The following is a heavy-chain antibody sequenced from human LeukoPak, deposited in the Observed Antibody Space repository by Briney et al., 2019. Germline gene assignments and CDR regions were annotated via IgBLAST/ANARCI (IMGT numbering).Heavy chain of an antibody. CDR2: ISSSSSYI. CDR3: AREDTAMVKGPEN. J-gene: IGHJ4*02. CDR1: GFTYSCYS. Sequence: PGGSLRLSCAASGFTYSCYSMNWVRPARGEGLEWDSSISSSSSYIYYADSVKGLFIISRDNAKNSLYLQMNSLRAEDTAVYYCAREDTAMVKGPENWGQGTLVTVSS. V-gene: IGHV3-21*01. D-gene: IGHD5-18*01.